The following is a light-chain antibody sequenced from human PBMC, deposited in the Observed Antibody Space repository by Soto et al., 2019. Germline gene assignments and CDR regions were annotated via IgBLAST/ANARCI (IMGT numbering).Light chain of an antibody. J-gene: IGLJ1*01. CDR2: DVT. CDR1: SSDVGSYNY. CDR3: SSYTSSRTLV. V-gene: IGLV2-14*03. Sequence: QSALTQPASVSGSPGQSITISCTGTSSDVGSYNYVSWYQHHPGKVPKLMIYDVTNRPPGVSDRFSGSKSGNTASLTISGLQAEDEADYYCSSYTSSRTLVFGSGTKLTVL.